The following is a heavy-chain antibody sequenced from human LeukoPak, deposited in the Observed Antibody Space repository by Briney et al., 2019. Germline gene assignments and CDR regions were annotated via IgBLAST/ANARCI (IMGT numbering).Heavy chain of an antibody. V-gene: IGHV3-53*01. CDR3: AGRHCSGGGCYFAGADPFDY. Sequence: GGSLRLSCAASGFTVSSNYMSWVRQAPGKGLEWVSVIYSDGSTYYADSVKGRFTVSRDNSKNTLYFQMNSLRAEDTAVYFCAGRHCSGGGCYFAGADPFDYWGQGTLVTVSS. J-gene: IGHJ4*02. CDR1: GFTVSSNY. CDR2: IYSDGST. D-gene: IGHD2-15*01.